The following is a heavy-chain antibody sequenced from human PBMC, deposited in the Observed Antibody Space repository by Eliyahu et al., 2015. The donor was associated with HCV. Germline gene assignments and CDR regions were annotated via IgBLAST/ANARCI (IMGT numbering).Heavy chain of an antibody. J-gene: IGHJ4*02. CDR1: GGTFNSYS. CDR3: ARGPETKSAYYYNY. D-gene: IGHD3-22*01. CDR2: IIPIFVTA. V-gene: IGHV1-69*01. Sequence: EVKKPGSSVKVSCKASGGTFNSYSLDWVRQAPGQGLEWMGGIIPIFVTANYAQKFQGRLTITADESTSTAYMELSSLRSEDTAVYYCARGPETKSAYYYNYWGQGTLVTVSS.